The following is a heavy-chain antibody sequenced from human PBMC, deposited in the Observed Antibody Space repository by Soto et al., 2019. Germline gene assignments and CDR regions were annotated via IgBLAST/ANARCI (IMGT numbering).Heavy chain of an antibody. D-gene: IGHD4-17*01. Sequence: QVQLQESGPGLVKPSQTLSLTCTVFGGSVSSGDFYWSWIRQPPGKGLEWIGYIYYSGSSYYHPSPQSRLIISVVESNKPLSLNMRSVTAADAAVYFCGRGILDYRGHFDYWGRGTLVDVSS. CDR1: GGSVSSGDFY. CDR3: GRGILDYRGHFDY. V-gene: IGHV4-30-4*01. J-gene: IGHJ4*02. CDR2: IYYSGSS.